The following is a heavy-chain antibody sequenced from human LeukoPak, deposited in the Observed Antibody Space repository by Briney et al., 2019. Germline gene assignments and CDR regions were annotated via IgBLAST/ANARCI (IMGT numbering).Heavy chain of an antibody. Sequence: SETLSLTCTVSGGSISSYYWSWIRQPPGKGLEWIGYIYHSGSTYYNPSLKSRVTISVDRSKNQFSLKLSSVTAADTAVYYCARDPQDFWTGGFDYWGQGTLVTVSS. D-gene: IGHD3/OR15-3a*01. J-gene: IGHJ4*02. V-gene: IGHV4-59*12. CDR2: IYHSGST. CDR3: ARDPQDFWTGGFDY. CDR1: GGSISSYY.